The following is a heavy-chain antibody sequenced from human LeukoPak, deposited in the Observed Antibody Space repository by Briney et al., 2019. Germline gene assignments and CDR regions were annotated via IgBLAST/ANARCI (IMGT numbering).Heavy chain of an antibody. Sequence: GGSLRLSCAPSGFTFSSYSMDWVRQAPGKGLEWVSSISSCSSYIYYAGSVKGRFTISRDNAKNSLYLQMNSLRAEDTAVYYCARDASVSAAAGTLDYWGQGTLVTVSS. J-gene: IGHJ4*02. CDR1: GFTFSSYS. CDR2: ISSCSSYI. CDR3: ARDASVSAAAGTLDY. V-gene: IGHV3-21*01. D-gene: IGHD6-13*01.